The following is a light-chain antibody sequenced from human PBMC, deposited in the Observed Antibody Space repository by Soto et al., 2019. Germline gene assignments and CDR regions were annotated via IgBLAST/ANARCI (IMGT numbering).Light chain of an antibody. J-gene: IGKJ1*01. CDR2: DAS. CDR1: QSISSW. Sequence: DIQMTQSPSTLSASVGDRVTITCRASQSISSWLAWYQQKPGKAPKLLIYDASSLESGFPSRFSGSGSGTEFTLTISSLQPDDFATYYCHQYNSYPGTFGQGTKVEIK. CDR3: HQYNSYPGT. V-gene: IGKV1-5*01.